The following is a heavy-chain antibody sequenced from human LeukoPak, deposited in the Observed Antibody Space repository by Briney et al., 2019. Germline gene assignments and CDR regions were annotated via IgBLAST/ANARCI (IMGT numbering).Heavy chain of an antibody. D-gene: IGHD3-22*01. CDR3: ARSPYYYDSSGYQFYYYFDY. V-gene: IGHV4-39*07. J-gene: IGHJ4*02. CDR2: IYYSGIT. Sequence: SETLSLTCTVSGDSIRSSSYYWAWIRQPPGKGLEWLGTIYYSGITYYNPSLKSRVTISVDTSKNQFSLKLSSVTAADTAVYYCARSPYYYDSSGYQFYYYFDYWGQGTLVTVSS. CDR1: GDSIRSSSYY.